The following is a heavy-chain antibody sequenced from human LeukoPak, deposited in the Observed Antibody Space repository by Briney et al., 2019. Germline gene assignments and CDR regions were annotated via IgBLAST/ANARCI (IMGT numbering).Heavy chain of an antibody. D-gene: IGHD2-15*01. V-gene: IGHV4-34*01. CDR1: GGSFSGYY. J-gene: IGHJ4*02. CDR2: INHSGST. Sequence: SETLSLTCAVYGGSFSGYYWSWIRQPPGKGLEWIGEINHSGSTNYNPSLKSRVTISVDTSKNQFSLKLSSVTAADTAVYYCATQAAGGPLEFWGQGTLATVSS. CDR3: ATQAAGGPLEF.